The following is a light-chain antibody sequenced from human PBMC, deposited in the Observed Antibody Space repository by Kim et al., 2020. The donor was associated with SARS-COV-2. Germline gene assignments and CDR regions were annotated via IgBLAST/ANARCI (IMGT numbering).Light chain of an antibody. Sequence: SASRGDRLPITFRASQGISNYLAWYQQQPGKAPKLLIYAASALQSGVPSRFSGSGSGTDFTLTINSLQPEDVATYYCQKCSGAPWTFGQGTKLEI. CDR3: QKCSGAPWT. CDR1: QGISNY. CDR2: AAS. J-gene: IGKJ1*01. V-gene: IGKV1-27*01.